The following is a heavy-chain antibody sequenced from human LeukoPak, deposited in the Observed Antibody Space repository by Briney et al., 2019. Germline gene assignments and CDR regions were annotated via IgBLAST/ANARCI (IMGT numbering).Heavy chain of an antibody. V-gene: IGHV4-34*01. CDR1: GFTFSGYS. CDR2: INHSGST. Sequence: GSLRLSCAASGFTFSGYSMNWVRQAPGKGLEWIGEINHSGSTNYNPSLKSRVTISVDTSKNQFSLKLSSVTAADTAVYYCASEDAYCGGDCYPYWGQGTLVTVSS. CDR3: ASEDAYCGGDCYPY. J-gene: IGHJ4*02. D-gene: IGHD2-21*02.